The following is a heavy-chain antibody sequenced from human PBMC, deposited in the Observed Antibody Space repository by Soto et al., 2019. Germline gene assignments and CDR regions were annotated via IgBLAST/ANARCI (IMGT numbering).Heavy chain of an antibody. CDR3: ARAPDCSSTSCYHWFDP. CDR1: GYTFTSYA. D-gene: IGHD2-2*01. CDR2: INAGNGNT. Sequence: ASVKVSCKASGYTFTSYAVHWVRQAPGQGLEWMGWINAGNGNTKYSQKFQGRVTITRDTSASTAYMELSSLRSEDTAVYYCARAPDCSSTSCYHWFDPWGQGTLVTVS. V-gene: IGHV1-3*01. J-gene: IGHJ5*02.